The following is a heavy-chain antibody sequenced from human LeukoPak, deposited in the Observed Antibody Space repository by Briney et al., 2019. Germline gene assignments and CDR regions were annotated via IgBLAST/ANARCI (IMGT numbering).Heavy chain of an antibody. V-gene: IGHV3-64*01. Sequence: PGGSLRLSCAGSGFTVSDNYLSWVRQAPGKGLEWVSAITNNGSSTYYGNSVKGRFTISRDNSKNTLYLQMGSLRADYMAVYYCARDGSDCRGGTCDRGPYDYWGQGTLVTVSS. CDR3: ARDGSDCRGGTCDRGPYDY. CDR1: GFTVSDNY. J-gene: IGHJ4*02. CDR2: ITNNGSST. D-gene: IGHD2-15*01.